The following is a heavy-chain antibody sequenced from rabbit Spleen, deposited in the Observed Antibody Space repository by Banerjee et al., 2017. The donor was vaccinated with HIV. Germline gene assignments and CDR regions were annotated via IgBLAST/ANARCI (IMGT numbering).Heavy chain of an antibody. CDR1: GFSLSTDYY. V-gene: IGHV1S45*01. J-gene: IGHJ4*01. CDR2: IYGGVIGST. Sequence: QQQLVESGGGLVQPGGTLTLTCTASGFSLSTDYYMCWVRQAPGKGLESIACIYGGVIGSTYYATWAKGRFTISKSSSTTVTLQMTSLTAADTATYFCARGSAAMTLVITGFYLNLWGQGTLVTVS. D-gene: IGHD2-1*01. CDR3: ARGSAAMTLVITGFYLNL.